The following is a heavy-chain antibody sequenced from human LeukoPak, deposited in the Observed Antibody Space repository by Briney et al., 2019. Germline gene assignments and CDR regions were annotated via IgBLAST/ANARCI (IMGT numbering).Heavy chain of an antibody. Sequence: ASVEVSCKAFGYTFTSYDINWVRQATGQGLEWMGWMNPNSGNTGYAQKFQGRVTMTRNTSISTAYMELSSLRSEDTAVYYCARGWRSSENWFEPWGQGTLVTVSS. V-gene: IGHV1-8*01. D-gene: IGHD6-6*01. CDR3: ARGWRSSENWFEP. CDR1: GYTFTSYD. CDR2: MNPNSGNT. J-gene: IGHJ5*02.